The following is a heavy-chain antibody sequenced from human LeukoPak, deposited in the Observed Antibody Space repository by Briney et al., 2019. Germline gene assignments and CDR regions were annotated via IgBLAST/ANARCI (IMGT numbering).Heavy chain of an antibody. J-gene: IGHJ4*02. V-gene: IGHV3-66*01. CDR3: ARDPQAVSINTYA. CDR2: IFSHGEA. CDR1: GFTVGNNY. D-gene: IGHD2-8*01. Sequence: GGSLRLSCAASGFTVGNNYMNWVRQAPGKGLEWVSLIFSHGEASYADSVKGRFTISRDNSKNTLYLQMNGLRGEDTAVYYCARDPQAVSINTYAWGQGTLVTVSS.